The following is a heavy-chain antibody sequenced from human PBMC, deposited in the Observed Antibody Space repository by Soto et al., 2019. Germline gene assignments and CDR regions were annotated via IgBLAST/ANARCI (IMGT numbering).Heavy chain of an antibody. CDR2: ISPCNDDT. Sequence: GASVKVSCKASGYTFISYGISWVRQAPGQGLEWMGWISPCNDDTKYSQKIQGRVSFTRDTSTRTAYMELSSLRSEDTAMYYCARSFGDCSSTSCSEPFFDYWGQGTLVTVSS. V-gene: IGHV1-18*01. J-gene: IGHJ4*02. D-gene: IGHD2-2*01. CDR3: ARSFGDCSSTSCSEPFFDY. CDR1: GYTFISYG.